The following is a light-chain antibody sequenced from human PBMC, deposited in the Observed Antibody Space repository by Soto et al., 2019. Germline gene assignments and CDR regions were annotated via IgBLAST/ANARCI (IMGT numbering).Light chain of an antibody. V-gene: IGKV3D-20*02. Sequence: EIVLTQCPGTLSLYPGESATLSCRASQSVTSSYIAWYQQKPGQAPRLLIYGASKRATGIPARFSGSGSGTDFTLTISSLEPEDFAVYYCQQRSNFPITFGQGTRLEI. CDR3: QQRSNFPIT. J-gene: IGKJ5*01. CDR2: GAS. CDR1: QSVTSSY.